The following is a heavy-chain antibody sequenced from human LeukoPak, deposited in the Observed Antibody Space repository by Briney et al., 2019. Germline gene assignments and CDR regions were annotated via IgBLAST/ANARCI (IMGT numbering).Heavy chain of an antibody. CDR2: INHSGST. J-gene: IGHJ4*02. V-gene: IGHV4-34*01. CDR3: ARGVVAAAGRTFDF. D-gene: IGHD6-13*01. CDR1: GGSSSGYY. Sequence: SETLSLTCAVDGGSSSGYYWSWVRQPPGKGLEWIGEINHSGSTNYNPSLKSRVTISVDTSKNQFSLKLSSVTAADTAVYYCARGVVAAAGRTFDFWGQGTLVTVSS.